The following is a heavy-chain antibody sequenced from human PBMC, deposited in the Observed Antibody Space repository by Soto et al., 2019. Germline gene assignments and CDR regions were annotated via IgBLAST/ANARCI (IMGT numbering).Heavy chain of an antibody. CDR2: ISAYNGNT. CDR3: ASGGTPIDS. J-gene: IGHJ4*02. CDR1: GYTFTNFG. D-gene: IGHD2-15*01. V-gene: IGHV1-18*01. Sequence: QVQLVQSGAEVKKPGASVKVSCKTSGYTFTNFGLSWVRQAPGQGLEWMGWISAYNGNTNYAQNFQGRVTMTTDTSTRTAYMEPGSLRSDDTAVYYCASGGTPIDSWGEGTLVTVAS.